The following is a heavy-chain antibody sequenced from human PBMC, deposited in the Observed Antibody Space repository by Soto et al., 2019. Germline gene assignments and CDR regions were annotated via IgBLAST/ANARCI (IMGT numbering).Heavy chain of an antibody. Sequence: QVQLVESGGGVVQPGRSLRLSCAASGFTFSSYGMHWVRQAPGKGLEWVAVISYDGSNKYYADSVKGRFTISRDNSKNTLDLQMNSLRAEDTAVYYCAIPYSSSWYGGGMDVWGQGTTVTVSS. D-gene: IGHD6-13*01. V-gene: IGHV3-30*03. CDR2: ISYDGSNK. J-gene: IGHJ6*02. CDR1: GFTFSSYG. CDR3: AIPYSSSWYGGGMDV.